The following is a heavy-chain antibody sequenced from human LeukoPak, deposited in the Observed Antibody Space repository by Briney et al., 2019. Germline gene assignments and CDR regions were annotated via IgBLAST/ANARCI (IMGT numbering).Heavy chain of an antibody. J-gene: IGHJ4*02. CDR2: IYSGGTT. CDR3: ARGSQDSGSYYLGY. V-gene: IGHV3-53*01. CDR1: GFTVSSNY. Sequence: GGSLRLSCVASGFTVSSNYMSWVRQAPGKGLEWVSAIYSGGTTYYADSVKGRFTISRDSSKNTLYLQMNNLRAEDTAVYYCARGSQDSGSYYLGYWGQGTLVTVSS. D-gene: IGHD3-10*01.